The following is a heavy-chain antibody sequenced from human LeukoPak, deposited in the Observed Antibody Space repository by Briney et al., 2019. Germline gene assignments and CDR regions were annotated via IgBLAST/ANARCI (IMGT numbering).Heavy chain of an antibody. Sequence: SQTLSLTCAISGDSVSNNSAAWNWIRQSPSRGLEWLGRTYFRSNWYNDYAVSMKSRITVNPDTSKNQFSLQLNSVTPEDTAVYYCARGRPSYYGMDVWGRGTTVTVSS. V-gene: IGHV6-1*01. J-gene: IGHJ6*02. D-gene: IGHD6-6*01. CDR2: TYFRSNWYN. CDR3: ARGRPSYYGMDV. CDR1: GDSVSNNSAA.